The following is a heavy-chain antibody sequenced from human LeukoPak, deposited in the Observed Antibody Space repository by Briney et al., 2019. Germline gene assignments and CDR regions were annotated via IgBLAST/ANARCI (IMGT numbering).Heavy chain of an antibody. D-gene: IGHD3-22*01. CDR2: ISGSGGST. CDR3: AKDLRYYDSSGYRLNWYFGL. V-gene: IGHV3-23*01. Sequence: GGSLRLSCAASGFTFSSYAMSWVRQAPGKGLEWVSAISGSGGSTYYADSVKGRFTISRDNSKNTLYLQMNSLRAEDTAVYYCAKDLRYYDSSGYRLNWYFGLWGRGTLVTVSS. CDR1: GFTFSSYA. J-gene: IGHJ2*01.